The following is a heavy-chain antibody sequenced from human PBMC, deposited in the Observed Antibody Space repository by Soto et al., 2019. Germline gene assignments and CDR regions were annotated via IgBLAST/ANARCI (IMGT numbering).Heavy chain of an antibody. J-gene: IGHJ3*02. CDR1: GFIFSAYG. CDR2: KSYDGSNK. Sequence: QVQLVESGGGVVQPGRSLRVSCAGSGFIFSAYGIHWVRQAPGKGLEWVAVKSYDGSNKYYADSVKGRFTISRDNSKNTVYLQMDSLRAEDTAVYYCAKEADTAMVCDIWGQGTMVSVSS. D-gene: IGHD5-18*01. V-gene: IGHV3-30*18. CDR3: AKEADTAMVCDI.